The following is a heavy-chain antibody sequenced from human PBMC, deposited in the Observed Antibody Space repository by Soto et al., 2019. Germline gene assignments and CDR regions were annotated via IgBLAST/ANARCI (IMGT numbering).Heavy chain of an antibody. CDR1: GFTFSSYW. V-gene: IGHV3-7*05. Sequence: GGSLRLSCAASGFTFSSYWMSWVRQAPGKGLEWVANIKEGGSEKYYVDSVKGRFTISRDNAKNSLYLQMNSLRAEDTAVYYCAKGGLTMVRGVITWFDPWGQGTLVTVSS. D-gene: IGHD3-10*01. CDR3: AKGGLTMVRGVITWFDP. J-gene: IGHJ5*02. CDR2: IKEGGSEK.